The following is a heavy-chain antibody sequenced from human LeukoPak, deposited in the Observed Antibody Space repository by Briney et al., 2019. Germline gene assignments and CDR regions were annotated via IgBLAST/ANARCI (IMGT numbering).Heavy chain of an antibody. CDR2: IDPSDSET. Sequence: GESLKISCKASGYSFTNYWIGWVRQMPGKGLEWMGIIDPSDSETRYTPSFQGQVTISVDKSLTTAYLQWNSLKASDTARYYCARQTAMGRSGDYWGQGTLVTVSS. V-gene: IGHV5-51*01. J-gene: IGHJ4*02. CDR1: GYSFTNYW. D-gene: IGHD5-18*01. CDR3: ARQTAMGRSGDY.